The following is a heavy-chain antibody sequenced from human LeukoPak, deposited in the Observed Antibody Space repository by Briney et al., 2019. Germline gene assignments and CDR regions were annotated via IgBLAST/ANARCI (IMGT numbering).Heavy chain of an antibody. CDR3: ARATRYSNTWYFDS. CDR2: ISSSSNTI. Sequence: PGGSLRLSCAASGFTFSSYTINWVRQAPGEGLEWVSYISSSSNTIYYADSVKGRFTISRDNAKNSLYLQMNSLRADDTAVYYCARATRYSNTWYFDSWGQGTLVTVSS. J-gene: IGHJ4*02. CDR1: GFTFSSYT. D-gene: IGHD6-13*01. V-gene: IGHV3-48*04.